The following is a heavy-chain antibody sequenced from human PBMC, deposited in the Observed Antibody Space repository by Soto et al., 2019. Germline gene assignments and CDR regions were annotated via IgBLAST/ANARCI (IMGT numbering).Heavy chain of an antibody. J-gene: IGHJ4*02. V-gene: IGHV3-23*01. D-gene: IGHD3-3*01. Sequence: GGSLRLSCAASGFTFSSYAMSWVRQAPGKGLEWVSAISGSGGSTYYADSVKGRFTISRDNSKNTLYLQMNSLRAEDTAVYYCAKLEGYDFWSGYSSFDYWGQGTLVTVSS. CDR2: ISGSGGST. CDR1: GFTFSSYA. CDR3: AKLEGYDFWSGYSSFDY.